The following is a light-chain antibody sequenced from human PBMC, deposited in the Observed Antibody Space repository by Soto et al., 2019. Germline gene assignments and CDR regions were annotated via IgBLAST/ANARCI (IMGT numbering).Light chain of an antibody. CDR2: DDS. CDR1: NIGSKS. V-gene: IGLV3-21*02. Sequence: SYELTQPPSVSVAPGQTARLTCGGNNIGSKSVHWYQQKPGQAPVLVVYDDSDRPSGIPERFSGSNSGNTATLTISRVEAGDEADYYCQVWDSSSDLLFGGGTKLTVL. CDR3: QVWDSSSDLL. J-gene: IGLJ3*02.